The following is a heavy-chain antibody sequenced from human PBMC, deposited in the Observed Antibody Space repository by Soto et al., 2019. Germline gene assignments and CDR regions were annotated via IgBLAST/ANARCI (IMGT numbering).Heavy chain of an antibody. V-gene: IGHV1-8*01. J-gene: IGHJ6*02. Sequence: EASVKVSCKASGYTFTSYDINWVRQATGQGLEWMGWMNPNSGNTGYAQKFQGRVTMTRNTSISTAYMELSSLRSEDTAVYYCARGASITIFGVVYYYHGMDVWGQGTTVTVSS. CDR3: ARGASITIFGVVYYYHGMDV. D-gene: IGHD3-3*01. CDR1: GYTFTSYD. CDR2: MNPNSGNT.